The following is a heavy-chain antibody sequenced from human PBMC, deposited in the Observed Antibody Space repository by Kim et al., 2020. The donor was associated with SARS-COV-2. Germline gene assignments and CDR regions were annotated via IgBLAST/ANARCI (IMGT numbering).Heavy chain of an antibody. CDR3: ARGSKVCSSTSCSSWYFDL. D-gene: IGHD2-2*01. J-gene: IGHJ2*01. CDR2: IYYSGST. Sequence: SETLSLTCTVSGGSISSGGYYWSWIRQHPGKGLEWIGYIYYSGSTYYNPSLKSRVTISVDTSKNQFSLKLSSVTAADTAVYYCARGSKVCSSTSCSSWYFDLWGRGTLVTVSS. V-gene: IGHV4-31*03. CDR1: GGSISSGGYY.